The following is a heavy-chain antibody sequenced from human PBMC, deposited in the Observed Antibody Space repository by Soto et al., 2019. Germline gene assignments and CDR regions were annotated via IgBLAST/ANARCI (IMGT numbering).Heavy chain of an antibody. V-gene: IGHV3-21*02. CDR3: ARDTILDN. CDR2: IATSDSYI. Sequence: EVQLVESGGGLVRPGGSLRLSCAASGFSFSAFSMNWVRQAPGKGPEWLASIATSDSYIYYADSVIGRFTISRDNAKSSVFLQMNSLRPEDTAVYYCARDTILDNWGQGTLVTVSS. J-gene: IGHJ4*02. CDR1: GFSFSAFS.